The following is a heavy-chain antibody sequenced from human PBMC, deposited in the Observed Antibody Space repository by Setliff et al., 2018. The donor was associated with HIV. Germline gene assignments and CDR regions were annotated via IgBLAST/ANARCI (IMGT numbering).Heavy chain of an antibody. CDR3: ARVRLTMIMMVDYFDQ. V-gene: IGHV4-4*07. J-gene: IGHJ4*02. D-gene: IGHD3-22*01. CDR1: GGSIRNFY. CDR2: IYSTGDT. Sequence: SETLSLTCSVSGGSIRNFYWSWIRQPTGKGLEWVGHIYSTGDTNYNPSLKSRVTLSADTSKNQLSLSLTSVTAADTAVYYCARVRLTMIMMVDYFDQWGQGTLVTVSS.